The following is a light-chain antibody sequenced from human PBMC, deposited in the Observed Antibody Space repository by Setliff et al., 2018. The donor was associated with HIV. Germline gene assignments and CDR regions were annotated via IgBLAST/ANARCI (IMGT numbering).Light chain of an antibody. CDR3: YSFAGSYTSLYV. Sequence: QSALAQPRSVSGSPGQSVTISCTGTSSDVGGYNSVSWYQQHPGTAPKLMIFDVSKRPSGVPDSFSGSKSGNTASLTISGLQAEDEADYYCYSFAGSYTSLYVFGTGTKV. J-gene: IGLJ1*01. CDR1: SSDVGGYNS. CDR2: DVS. V-gene: IGLV2-11*01.